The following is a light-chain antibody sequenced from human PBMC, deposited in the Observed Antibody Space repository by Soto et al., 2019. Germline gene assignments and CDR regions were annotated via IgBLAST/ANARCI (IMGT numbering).Light chain of an antibody. CDR3: QQYGSSLWT. CDR1: QSVSSSY. V-gene: IGKV3D-20*01. Sequence: VLMTSPATLSLSPVALARPSGVASQSVSSSYLAWYPQKPGLAPRLLIYDASSRATGIPDRFSGSGSGTDFTLTISRLEPEDFAVYYCQQYGSSLWTGGQGAKVDIK. J-gene: IGKJ1*01. CDR2: DAS.